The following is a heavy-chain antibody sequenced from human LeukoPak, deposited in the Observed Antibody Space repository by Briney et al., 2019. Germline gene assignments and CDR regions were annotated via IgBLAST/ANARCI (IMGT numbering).Heavy chain of an antibody. V-gene: IGHV3-30*03. J-gene: IGHJ6*03. Sequence: GGSLRLSCAASGFTFSSYGMHWVRQAPGKGLEWVAVISYDGSNKCYADSVKGRFTISRDNSKNTLYLQMNSLRAEDTAVYYCARGTGSSSSAFYYYYYMDVWGKGTTVTVSS. CDR3: ARGTGSSSSAFYYYYYMDV. D-gene: IGHD6-6*01. CDR2: ISYDGSNK. CDR1: GFTFSSYG.